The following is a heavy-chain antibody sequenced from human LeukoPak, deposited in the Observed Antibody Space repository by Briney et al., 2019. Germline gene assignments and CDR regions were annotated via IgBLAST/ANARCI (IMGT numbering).Heavy chain of an antibody. J-gene: IGHJ4*02. CDR1: GFTLSKYW. CDR3: AKDLGATSDY. CDR2: INRDGSRI. Sequence: GGSLRLSCGDSGFTLSKYWMHWVRQVPGKGLTWVSRINRDGSRIDHAGSVKGRFTISRDNAKNTLYLQMNSLRPEDTAVYYCAKDLGATSDYWGQGTLVTVSS. V-gene: IGHV3-74*01. D-gene: IGHD1-26*01.